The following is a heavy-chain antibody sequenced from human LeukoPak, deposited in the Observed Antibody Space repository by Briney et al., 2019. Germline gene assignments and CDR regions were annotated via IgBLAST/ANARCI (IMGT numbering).Heavy chain of an antibody. D-gene: IGHD4-23*01. J-gene: IGHJ5*02. CDR1: GGSISSYY. CDR2: IYYSGST. V-gene: IGHV4-59*01. Sequence: SETLSLXCTVSGGSISSYYWSWIRQPPGKELEWIGYIYYSGSTNYNPSLKSRVTISVDTSKNQFPLKLSSVTAADTAVYYCARVVKDYGGNSGWFDPWGQGTLVTVSS. CDR3: ARVVKDYGGNSGWFDP.